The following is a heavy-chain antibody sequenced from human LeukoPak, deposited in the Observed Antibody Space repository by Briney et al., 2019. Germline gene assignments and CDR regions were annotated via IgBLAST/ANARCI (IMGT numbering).Heavy chain of an antibody. J-gene: IGHJ4*02. Sequence: SEALSLTCTVSDGSISSYYWSWIRQPPGKGLEWIGNIYNSGSTNYNPSLKSRVTMSVDPSKNQFSLRLSSVTAADTAVYFCARAALYFDSSAYSYYFDYWGQGTLVTVSS. V-gene: IGHV4-59*01. D-gene: IGHD3-22*01. CDR3: ARAALYFDSSAYSYYFDY. CDR1: DGSISSYY. CDR2: IYNSGST.